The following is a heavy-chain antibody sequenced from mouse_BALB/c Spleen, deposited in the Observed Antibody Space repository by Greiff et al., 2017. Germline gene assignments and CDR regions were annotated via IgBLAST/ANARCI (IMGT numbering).Heavy chain of an antibody. CDR1: GFNIKDTY. J-gene: IGHJ4*01. CDR3: ARPLIYYYGSDAMDY. CDR2: IDPANGNT. V-gene: IGHV14-3*02. Sequence: EVQLQQSGAELVKPGASVKLSCTASGFNIKDTYMHWVKQRPEQGLEWIGRIDPANGNTKYDPKFQGKATITADTSSNTAYLQLSSLTSEDTAVYYCARPLIYYYGSDAMDYWGQGTSVTVSS. D-gene: IGHD1-1*01.